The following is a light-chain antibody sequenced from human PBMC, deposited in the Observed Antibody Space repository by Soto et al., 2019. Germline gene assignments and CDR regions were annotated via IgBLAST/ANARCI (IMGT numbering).Light chain of an antibody. J-gene: IGLJ2*01. Sequence: QSALTQPASVSGSPGQSISFSCTATSSDVGGYNYVSWYQQHPGKAPKLLIYDVTNRPSGVSNRFSGSKSGNTASLTISGLQAEDEADYYCSSYTSSSTLVFGGGTKVTVL. CDR1: SSDVGGYNY. CDR2: DVT. CDR3: SSYTSSSTLV. V-gene: IGLV2-14*01.